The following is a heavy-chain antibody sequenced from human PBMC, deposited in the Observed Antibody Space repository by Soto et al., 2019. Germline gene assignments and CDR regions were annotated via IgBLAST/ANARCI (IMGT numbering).Heavy chain of an antibody. CDR2: ISGSGTTT. V-gene: IGHV3-23*01. CDR3: AIDRVGGAPDAFDL. CDR1: GFTSTNYV. Sequence: GGSLRLSCAASGFTSTNYVMNWVRQAPGKGLEWVSSISGSGTTTFYADSVKGRFIISRDNSKNTLYLQMNSLRAEDTALYYCAIDRVGGAPDAFDLCGPGPM. J-gene: IGHJ3*01.